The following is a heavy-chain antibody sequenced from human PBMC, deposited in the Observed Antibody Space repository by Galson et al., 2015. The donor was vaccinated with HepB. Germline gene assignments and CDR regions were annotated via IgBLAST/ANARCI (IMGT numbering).Heavy chain of an antibody. CDR1: GGSISGTSYY. CDR3: ARPFLTGDLDAFHI. V-gene: IGHV4-39*01. Sequence: ETLSLTCAVSGGSISGTSYYWGWLCQPPGKGLEWVGSIYYSGSRYYNPSLKNRVTISVDTSKNQFSLKLTSVTAADTAVYYCARPFLTGDLDAFHIWGQGTLVTVS. D-gene: IGHD7-27*01. CDR2: IYYSGSR. J-gene: IGHJ3*02.